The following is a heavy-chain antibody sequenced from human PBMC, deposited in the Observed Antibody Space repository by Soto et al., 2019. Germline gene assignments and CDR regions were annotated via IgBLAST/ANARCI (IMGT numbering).Heavy chain of an antibody. CDR2: VSGSGSTI. CDR3: AREVVVFGVIIPTPMDV. V-gene: IGHV3-48*03. D-gene: IGHD3-22*01. Sequence: GGSLRLSCAASGFTFVGYEINCVRQSPGKGLEWVSYVSGSGSTIYYADSVKGRFTISRDNAKDSLYLQMNSLRAEDTAVYYCAREVVVFGVIIPTPMDVWGQGTTVTVSS. CDR1: GFTFVGYE. J-gene: IGHJ6*02.